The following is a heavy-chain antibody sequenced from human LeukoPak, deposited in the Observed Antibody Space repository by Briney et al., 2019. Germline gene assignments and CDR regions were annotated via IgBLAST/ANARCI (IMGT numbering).Heavy chain of an antibody. CDR3: ARVLDLSKRGLDAFDI. V-gene: IGHV4-59*01. CDR1: GGSIGSYF. CDR2: AYYSGST. J-gene: IGHJ3*02. Sequence: SETLSLTCTVSGGSIGSYFWSWIRQPPGRGLEWIGYAYYSGSTNYNPSLKSRVTISVDTSKKQFSLKLSSATAADTAVYYCARVLDLSKRGLDAFDIWGQGTMVTVSS. D-gene: IGHD3-16*01.